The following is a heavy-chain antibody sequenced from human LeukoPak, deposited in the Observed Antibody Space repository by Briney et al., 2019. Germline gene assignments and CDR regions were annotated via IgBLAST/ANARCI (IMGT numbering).Heavy chain of an antibody. Sequence: GGSLQISCKGAGCLFTTYWIGGGRQMPGKGLEGMGIIYPGDSDTRYSPSFQGQVTISADKSISTAYLQWSSLKASDTAMYYCANGLKPYYFDYWGQGTLVTVSS. D-gene: IGHD3-16*01. CDR1: GCLFTTYW. J-gene: IGHJ4*02. CDR2: IYPGDSDT. V-gene: IGHV5-51*01. CDR3: ANGLKPYYFDY.